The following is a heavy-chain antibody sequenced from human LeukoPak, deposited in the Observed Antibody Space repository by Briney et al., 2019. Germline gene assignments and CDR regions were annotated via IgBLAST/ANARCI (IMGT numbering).Heavy chain of an antibody. CDR3: ARVTLGYSYGSFDY. Sequence: SETLSLTCAVYGGSFSGYYWSWIRQPPGKGLEWIGEINHSGSTNYNPSLKSRVTISSDTSKNQFSLTLRSVTAADSAVYYCARVTLGYSYGSFDYWGQGTLVTVSS. D-gene: IGHD5-18*01. V-gene: IGHV4-34*01. J-gene: IGHJ4*02. CDR1: GGSFSGYY. CDR2: INHSGST.